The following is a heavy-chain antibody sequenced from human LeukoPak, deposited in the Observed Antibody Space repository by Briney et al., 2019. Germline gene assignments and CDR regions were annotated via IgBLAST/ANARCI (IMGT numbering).Heavy chain of an antibody. V-gene: IGHV3-23*01. Sequence: GGSLRLSCAASGFTFSSYGMNWVRQAPGKGLEWVSAISGSGDSTYNADSVKGRFTISRDNSKNTLYLQMNSLRAEDTALYYCAKGTSSGTYTQLDYWGQGTLVTVSS. CDR3: AKGTSSGTYTQLDY. J-gene: IGHJ4*02. CDR2: ISGSGDST. D-gene: IGHD3-10*01. CDR1: GFTFSSYG.